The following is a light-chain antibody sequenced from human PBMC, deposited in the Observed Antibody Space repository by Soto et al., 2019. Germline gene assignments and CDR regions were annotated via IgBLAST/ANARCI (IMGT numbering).Light chain of an antibody. CDR3: SSYAGSSNLV. J-gene: IGLJ2*01. V-gene: IGLV2-8*01. CDR2: EVS. CDR1: SSDVGGYNY. Sequence: QSALTQPPSASGSPGQSVTISCTGTSSDVGGYNYVSWYQQHPGKAPKLMIYEVSKRPSGVPDRFSGSKSGYTASLTVSGLQAEDEADYYCSSYAGSSNLVFGGGTKLTVL.